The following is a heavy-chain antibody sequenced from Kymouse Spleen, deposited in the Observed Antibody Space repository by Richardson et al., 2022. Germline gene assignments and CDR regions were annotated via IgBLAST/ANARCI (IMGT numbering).Heavy chain of an antibody. CDR2: TYYRSKWYN. CDR3: ARVPTYYYGSGSYLPFDY. CDR1: GDSVSSNSAA. V-gene: IGHV6-1*01. J-gene: IGHJ4*02. D-gene: IGHD3-10*01. Sequence: QVQLQQSGPGLVKPSQTLSLTCAISGDSVSSNSAAWNWIRQSPSRGLEWLGRTYYRSKWYNDYAVSVKSRITINPDTSKNQFSLQLNSVTPEDTAVYYCARVPTYYYGSGSYLPFDYWGQGTLVTVSS.